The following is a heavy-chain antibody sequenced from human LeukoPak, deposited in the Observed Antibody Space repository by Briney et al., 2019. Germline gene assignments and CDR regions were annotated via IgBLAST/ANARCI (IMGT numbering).Heavy chain of an antibody. Sequence: SETLSLTCTVSGGSISSGGYYWSWICQYPGKGLEWIGYIYYSGSTYYNPSLKSRVTISVDTSKNQFSLKLSSVTAADTAVYYCARDRNYYGMDVWGQGTTVTVSS. CDR2: IYYSGST. J-gene: IGHJ6*02. CDR1: GGSISSGGYY. CDR3: ARDRNYYGMDV. V-gene: IGHV4-31*03.